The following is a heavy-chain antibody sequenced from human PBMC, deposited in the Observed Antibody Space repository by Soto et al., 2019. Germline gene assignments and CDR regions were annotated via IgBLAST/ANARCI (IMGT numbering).Heavy chain of an antibody. D-gene: IGHD3-3*01. CDR3: AKGRMGTIFGVVLYYYYMDV. CDR2: ISGSGGST. J-gene: IGHJ6*03. CDR1: GFTFSSYA. Sequence: EVQLLESGGGLVQPGGSLRLSCAASGFTFSSYAVSWVRQAPGKGLEWVSAISGSGGSTYYADSVKGRFTISRDNSKNTLYLQMNSLRAEDTAVYYCAKGRMGTIFGVVLYYYYMDVWGKGTTVTVSS. V-gene: IGHV3-23*01.